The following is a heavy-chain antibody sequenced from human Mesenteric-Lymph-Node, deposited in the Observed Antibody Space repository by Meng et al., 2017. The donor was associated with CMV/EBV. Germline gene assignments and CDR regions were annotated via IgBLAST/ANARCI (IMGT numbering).Heavy chain of an antibody. J-gene: IGHJ6*02. CDR3: ARDGVYNYYYGLDV. CDR1: GYSISSGFY. V-gene: IGHV4-38-2*02. D-gene: IGHD3-3*01. Sequence: SETLSLTCSVSGYSISSGFYWVWIRQPPGKGLEWIGSIYHSGSAYYNPSLKSRVTISVDTSKNQYFLNLTSVTAADTAVYYCARDGVYNYYYGLDVWGRGTTVTVSS. CDR2: IYHSGSA.